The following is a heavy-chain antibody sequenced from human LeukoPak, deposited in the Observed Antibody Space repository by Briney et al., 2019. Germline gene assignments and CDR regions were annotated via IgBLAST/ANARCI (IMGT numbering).Heavy chain of an antibody. CDR3: ARRWYSGSPRVY. D-gene: IGHD3-10*01. V-gene: IGHV4-34*01. CDR1: GGSFSGYY. Sequence: SETLSLTCAVYGGSFSGYYWSWIRQPPGKGLEWIGEINHSGSTNYNPSLKSRVTISVDTSKNQFSLKLSSVTAADTAVYYCARRWYSGSPRVYWGQGTLVTVSS. CDR2: INHSGST. J-gene: IGHJ4*02.